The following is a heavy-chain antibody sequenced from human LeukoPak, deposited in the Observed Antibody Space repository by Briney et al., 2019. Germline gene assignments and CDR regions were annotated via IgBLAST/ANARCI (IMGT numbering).Heavy chain of an antibody. J-gene: IGHJ4*02. V-gene: IGHV1-18*01. CDR3: ARDSTVFGVVYAIDY. Sequence: ASVKVSCKASSYTFTSYGISWVRQAPGQGLEWMGWISGYNGNTNYAQKFQDRVIMTTDTSTSTAYMELRSLRSDDTAVYYCARDSTVFGVVYAIDYWGQGILVTVSS. CDR1: SYTFTSYG. CDR2: ISGYNGNT. D-gene: IGHD3-3*01.